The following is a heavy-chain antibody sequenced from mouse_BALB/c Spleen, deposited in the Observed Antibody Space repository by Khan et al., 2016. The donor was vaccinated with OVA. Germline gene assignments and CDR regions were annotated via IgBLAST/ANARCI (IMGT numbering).Heavy chain of an antibody. D-gene: IGHD1-1*01. Sequence: VQLQQSGTILARPGASVKMSCKASGYSFTDYWLHWVKQRPGQGLEWIGGIYPGNSETKYNQKFKGKARLTAVTSASTANMDLSSLTNEDSAVYYCRRAGYGAFAYWGQGTLVTVSA. CDR3: RRAGYGAFAY. V-gene: IGHV1-5*01. CDR1: GYSFTDYW. J-gene: IGHJ3*01. CDR2: IYPGNSET.